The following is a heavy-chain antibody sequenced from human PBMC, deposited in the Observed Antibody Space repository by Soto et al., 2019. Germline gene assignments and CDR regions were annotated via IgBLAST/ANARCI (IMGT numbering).Heavy chain of an antibody. D-gene: IGHD2-2*01. CDR2: IYHSGST. CDR1: GGSISSSNW. Sequence: SETLSLTCAVSGGSISSSNWWSWVRQPPGKGLEWFGEIYHSGSTNYNPSLKRRVTISVDKSKNHFSLKLSSVTAADTAVYYWARKYCSSTSCLGFDPWGQGTLVTVSS. V-gene: IGHV4-4*02. J-gene: IGHJ5*02. CDR3: ARKYCSSTSCLGFDP.